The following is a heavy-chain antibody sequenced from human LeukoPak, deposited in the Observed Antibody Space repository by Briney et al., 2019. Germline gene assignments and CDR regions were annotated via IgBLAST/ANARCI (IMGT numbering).Heavy chain of an antibody. CDR3: ARSDY. V-gene: IGHV3-11*01. CDR2: ISGGGNTM. Sequence: PGGSLRLSCAASGFSFSDYYMTWLRQAPGKGLEWVSYISGGGNTMYYADSVKGRFTISRDNAKNSLYLQMNSLRAEDTAVYYCARSDYWGQGTLVTVSA. CDR1: GFSFSDYY. J-gene: IGHJ4*02.